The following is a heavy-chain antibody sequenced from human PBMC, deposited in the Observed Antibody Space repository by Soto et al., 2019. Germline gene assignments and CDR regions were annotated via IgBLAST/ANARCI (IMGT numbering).Heavy chain of an antibody. CDR2: IYWDDDK. CDR1: GFSISTSGVG. CDR3: AHRSYNNYLDY. V-gene: IGHV2-5*02. Sequence: SGPTLVNPTQTLTLTCTFSGFSISTSGVGVGWIRQPPGKALEWLTLIYWDDDKRYSPSLKSRLTITKDTSKNQVVLTITNMDPVDTATYYCAHRSYNNYLDYWGQGTLVTVSS. D-gene: IGHD1-26*01. J-gene: IGHJ4*02.